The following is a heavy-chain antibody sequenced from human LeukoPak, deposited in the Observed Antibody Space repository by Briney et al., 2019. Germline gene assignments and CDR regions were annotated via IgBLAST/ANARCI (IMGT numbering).Heavy chain of an antibody. Sequence: SVKVSCKASGGTFSSYAISWVRQAPGQGLEWMGGIIPIFGTANYAQKFQGRVTITADESASTAYMELSSPRSEDTAVYYCAREDSSGYYCAYWGQGTLVTVSS. V-gene: IGHV1-69*13. D-gene: IGHD3-22*01. J-gene: IGHJ4*02. CDR1: GGTFSSYA. CDR3: AREDSSGYYCAY. CDR2: IIPIFGTA.